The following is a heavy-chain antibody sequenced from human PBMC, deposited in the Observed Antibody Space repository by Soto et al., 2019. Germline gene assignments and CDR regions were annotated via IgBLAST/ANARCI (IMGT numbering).Heavy chain of an antibody. D-gene: IGHD1-20*01. CDR3: ARSIRTAGDY. CDR1: GYSFTAYA. Sequence: QVQLVQSGAEVKMPGASVKVSCKASGYSFTAYAIAWVRQAPGQRPEWMGWINPANENTKYSETFQGRITITGDTSATTVYMELSSLTFEDTAVYYCARSIRTAGDYWGQGTVVTVSS. J-gene: IGHJ4*02. CDR2: INPANENT. V-gene: IGHV1-3*01.